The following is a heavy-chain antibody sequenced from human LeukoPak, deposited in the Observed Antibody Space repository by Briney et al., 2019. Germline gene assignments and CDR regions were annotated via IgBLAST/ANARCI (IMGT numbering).Heavy chain of an antibody. Sequence: GASVKVSCKASGYTFTSYGISWVRQAPGQGLEWMGWISAYNGNTNYAQKLQGRVTTTTDTSTSTAYMELRSLRSDDTAVYYCARVQDIVVVPAANHWFDPWGQGTLVTVSS. D-gene: IGHD2-2*01. V-gene: IGHV1-18*04. CDR1: GYTFTSYG. CDR2: ISAYNGNT. J-gene: IGHJ5*02. CDR3: ARVQDIVVVPAANHWFDP.